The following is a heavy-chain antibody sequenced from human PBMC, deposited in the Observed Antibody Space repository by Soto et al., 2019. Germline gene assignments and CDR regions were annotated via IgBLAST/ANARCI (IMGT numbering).Heavy chain of an antibody. CDR2: ISESGVYT. CDR3: VKDAVSRDGVWLAHD. V-gene: IGHV3-23*01. CDR1: GFTFSTYA. D-gene: IGHD6-19*01. J-gene: IGHJ4*02. Sequence: AGGSLRLSCTASGFTFSTYAMSWVRQAPGEGLEWVSSISESGVYTDYADSVKGRFTISRDNSKNTLYVQMTSLRAEDTAVYYCVKDAVSRDGVWLAHDWGQGTVVTVSS.